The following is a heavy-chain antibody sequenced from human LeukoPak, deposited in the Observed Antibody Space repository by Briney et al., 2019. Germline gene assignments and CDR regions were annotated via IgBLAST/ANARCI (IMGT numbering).Heavy chain of an antibody. Sequence: SVKVSCKASGGTFSSYTISWVRQAPGQGLEWMGRIIPILGIANYAQKFQGRVTITAGKSTSTAYMELSSLRSEDTAVYYCARELESCSSTSCYMGADYWGQGTLVTVSS. V-gene: IGHV1-69*04. CDR1: GGTFSSYT. CDR3: ARELESCSSTSCYMGADY. D-gene: IGHD2-2*02. CDR2: IIPILGIA. J-gene: IGHJ4*02.